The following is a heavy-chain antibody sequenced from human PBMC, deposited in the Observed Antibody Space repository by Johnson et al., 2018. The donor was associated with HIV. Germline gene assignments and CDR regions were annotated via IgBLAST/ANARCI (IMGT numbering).Heavy chain of an antibody. CDR3: AKDISFDYESSGRLGSAACDI. J-gene: IGHJ3*02. D-gene: IGHD3-22*01. V-gene: IGHV3-9*01. Sequence: VQLVESGGGVVQPERSLRLSCAASGFTFDAYAMHWVRQAPGKGLEWVSGISWNRGTKGYADSVKGRFNISRDNAKHSLYLQINSLRAEDTALYYCAKDISFDYESSGRLGSAACDIWGQGTMVTVSS. CDR2: ISWNRGTK. CDR1: GFTFDAYA.